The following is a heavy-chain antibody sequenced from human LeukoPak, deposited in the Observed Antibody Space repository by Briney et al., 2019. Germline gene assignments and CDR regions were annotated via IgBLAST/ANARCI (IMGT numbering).Heavy chain of an antibody. CDR2: FYYSEST. CDR3: ARGKFSIGWSSSWFDP. J-gene: IGHJ5*02. D-gene: IGHD6-19*01. Sequence: SETLSLPCTVWSGSNNSSSYYGRWIRQPPGKGLEWFGRFYYSESTYYNPSLKSRDPISEYTSKNQFSLKLTSRTAADTALYCWARGKFSIGWSSSWFDPWGQGTLVTVSS. CDR1: SGSNNSSSYY. V-gene: IGHV4-39*07.